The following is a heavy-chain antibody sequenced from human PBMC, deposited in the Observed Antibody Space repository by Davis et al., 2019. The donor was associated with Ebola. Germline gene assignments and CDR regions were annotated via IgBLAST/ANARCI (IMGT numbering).Heavy chain of an antibody. CDR1: GGSISSSNW. Sequence: SETLSLTCAVSGGSISSSNWWSWVRQPPGKGLEWIGEIDHSGGTNYNPSLKSRVTISVDKSKNQFSLKLSSVTAADTAVYYCAGAGYSSGWNFDYWGQGTLVTVSS. V-gene: IGHV4-4*02. D-gene: IGHD6-19*01. CDR3: AGAGYSSGWNFDY. CDR2: IDHSGGT. J-gene: IGHJ4*02.